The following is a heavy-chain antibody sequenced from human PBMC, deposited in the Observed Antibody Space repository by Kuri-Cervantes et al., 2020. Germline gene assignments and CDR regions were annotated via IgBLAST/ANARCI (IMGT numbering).Heavy chain of an antibody. Sequence: GSLRLSCTVSGGSVSSGSYYWSWIRQPPGKGLEWIGYIYYSGSTNYNPPLKSRVTISVDTSKNQFSLKLSSVTAADTAVYYCAREPVSSRAFDIWGQGTMVTVSS. V-gene: IGHV4-61*01. CDR2: IYYSGST. CDR1: GGSVSSGSYY. J-gene: IGHJ3*02. D-gene: IGHD5/OR15-5a*01. CDR3: AREPVSSRAFDI.